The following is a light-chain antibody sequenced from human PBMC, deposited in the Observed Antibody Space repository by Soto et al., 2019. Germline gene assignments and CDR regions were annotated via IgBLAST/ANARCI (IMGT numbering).Light chain of an antibody. J-gene: IGKJ2*01. CDR3: QQSFRSPYT. CDR2: GAS. CDR1: QSINIY. Sequence: GDRVTVTCRASQSINIYLNWYQQRPGKAPTLLIYGASSLQSGVASRFSGGGSRTDFTLTISSLQPEDFATYYCQQSFRSPYTFGQGTKLEIK. V-gene: IGKV1-39*01.